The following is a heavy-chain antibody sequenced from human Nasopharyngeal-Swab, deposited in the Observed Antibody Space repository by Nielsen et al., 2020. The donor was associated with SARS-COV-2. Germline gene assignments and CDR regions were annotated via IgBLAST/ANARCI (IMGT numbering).Heavy chain of an antibody. CDR2: IYSGGST. CDR3: ARSLGNYDILTGYYWYYGMDV. Sequence: GESLKISCAASGFTVSRNYMSWVREARGEGMEWVSVIYSGGSTYYADSVKGRFTISRHNSKNTLYLQMNSLRAEDTAVYYCARSLGNYDILTGYYWYYGMDVWGQGTTVTVSS. D-gene: IGHD3-9*01. CDR1: GFTVSRNY. J-gene: IGHJ6*02. V-gene: IGHV3-53*04.